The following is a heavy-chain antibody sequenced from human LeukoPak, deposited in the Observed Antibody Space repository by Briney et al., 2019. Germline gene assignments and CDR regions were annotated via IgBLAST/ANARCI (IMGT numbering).Heavy chain of an antibody. CDR1: GFTFSSYA. Sequence: GGSLRLSCAASGFTFSSYAMHWVRQAPGKGLEWVANIKEDGSAQYYVGSVKGRFTISRDNAKNSLNLQMNSLRAEDTAVYYCATSSNAPGNHWGQGTLVTVSS. V-gene: IGHV3-7*01. CDR2: IKEDGSAQ. J-gene: IGHJ5*02. CDR3: ATSSNAPGNH. D-gene: IGHD2-2*01.